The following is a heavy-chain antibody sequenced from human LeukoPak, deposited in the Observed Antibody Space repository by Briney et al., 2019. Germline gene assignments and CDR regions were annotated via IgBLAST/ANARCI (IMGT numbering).Heavy chain of an antibody. CDR3: XXXLSSNWYSFDY. V-gene: IGHV3-20*04. J-gene: IGHJ4*02. CDR2: INWDGTNT. Sequence: PGGSLRLSCVVSGGTTDDYGMSWVRQAPGKGLEWVSGINWDGTNTYYAESVKGRFTISRDSAEKSLYLHMNSLRDDDTAFYYFXXXLSSNWYSFDYWGQGTLVTVSS. D-gene: IGHD6-13*01. CDR1: GGTTDDYG.